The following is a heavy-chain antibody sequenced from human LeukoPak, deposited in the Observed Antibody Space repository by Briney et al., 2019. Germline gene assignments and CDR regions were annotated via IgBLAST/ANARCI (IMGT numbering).Heavy chain of an antibody. CDR2: ISSSGSTI. Sequence: GGSLRLSCEVSGFTFSDYYMSWIRQAPGKGLEWLSFISSSGSTIYYADSVKGRFTISRDNAKNSLYLQMNSLRAEDTAVYYCARDEQVRYYYYMDVWGKGTTVTISS. CDR1: GFTFSDYY. D-gene: IGHD3-10*01. CDR3: ARDEQVRYYYYMDV. J-gene: IGHJ6*03. V-gene: IGHV3-11*04.